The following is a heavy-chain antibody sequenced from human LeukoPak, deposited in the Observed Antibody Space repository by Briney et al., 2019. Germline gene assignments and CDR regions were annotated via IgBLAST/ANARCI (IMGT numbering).Heavy chain of an antibody. D-gene: IGHD6-6*01. J-gene: IGHJ4*02. V-gene: IGHV3-7*01. CDR3: AREGSSSSAGYFDY. CDR1: GFIFSSFW. CDR2: IKPDGSLQ. Sequence: GGSLRLSCTASGFIFSSFWMAWVRQAPGKGLEWVANIKPDGSLQFYGDSVKGRFTISRDNAKNSLYLQMNNLRAEDTAVYYCAREGSSSSAGYFDYWGQGTLVTVSS.